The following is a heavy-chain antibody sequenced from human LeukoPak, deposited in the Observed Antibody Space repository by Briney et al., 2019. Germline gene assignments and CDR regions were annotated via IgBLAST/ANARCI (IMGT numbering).Heavy chain of an antibody. CDR3: AKQRGSTSYYCFDY. Sequence: GGSLRLSCAASGFIFSSDAVSWARQAPGKGLEWVSVISGSGGSTYYADSVKGRFTISRDNSKNTLYLQMNSLRAEDTALYYCAKQRGSTSYYCFDYWGQGTLVTVSS. CDR1: GFIFSSDA. J-gene: IGHJ4*02. V-gene: IGHV3-23*01. CDR2: ISGSGGST. D-gene: IGHD2-2*01.